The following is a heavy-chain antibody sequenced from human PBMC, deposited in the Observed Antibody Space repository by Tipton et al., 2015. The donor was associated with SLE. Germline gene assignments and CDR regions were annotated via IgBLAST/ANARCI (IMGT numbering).Heavy chain of an antibody. V-gene: IGHV4-30-2*01. D-gene: IGHD2-2*02. CDR3: ARGREYQLLYCAFDI. CDR1: GGSISSGGYS. Sequence: LRLSCAVSGGSISSGGYSWSWIRQPPGKGLEWIGYIYHSGSTYYNPSLKSRVTISVDTSKNQFSLKLSSVTAADTAVYYCARGREYQLLYCAFDIWGQGTMVTVSS. CDR2: IYHSGST. J-gene: IGHJ3*02.